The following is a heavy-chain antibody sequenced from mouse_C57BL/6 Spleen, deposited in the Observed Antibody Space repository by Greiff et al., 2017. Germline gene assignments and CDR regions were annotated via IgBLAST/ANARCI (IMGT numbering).Heavy chain of an antibody. Sequence: EVQLQQSGPELVKPGASVKIPCKASGYTFTDYNMDWVKQSHGKSLEWIGDIYPNNGGTIYNQKFKGKATLTVDKSSSTAYMELRSLTSEDTAVYYCARVGGNYEGNALGYWGQGTSVTVAS. CDR3: ARVGGNYEGNALGY. V-gene: IGHV1-18*01. CDR2: IYPNNGGT. CDR1: GYTFTDYN. D-gene: IGHD2-1*01. J-gene: IGHJ4*01.